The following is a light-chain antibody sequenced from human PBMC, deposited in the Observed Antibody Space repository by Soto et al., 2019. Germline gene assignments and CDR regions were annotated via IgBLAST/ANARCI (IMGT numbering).Light chain of an antibody. Sequence: DIQMTQSPSPLSASLRDRITITFRASQRIGNWLAWYQQKPGKAPKLLIYKASSSESGAPSRFSGSESGTEFTLTISSLQPDDFATYYCQQYKTYWTFGPGTKVDTK. CDR1: QRIGNW. V-gene: IGKV1-5*03. CDR3: QQYKTYWT. J-gene: IGKJ1*01. CDR2: KAS.